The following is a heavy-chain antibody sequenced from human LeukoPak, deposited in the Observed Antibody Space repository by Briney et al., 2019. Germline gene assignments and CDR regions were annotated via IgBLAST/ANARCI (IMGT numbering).Heavy chain of an antibody. CDR3: ARALFPGELDC. Sequence: SETLSLICTVSGVSISSSSYYWGWIRQPPGKGLEWIGSIYYSGSTYYNPSLKSRVTISVDTSKNQFSLKLSSVTAADTAVYYCARALFPGELDCWGQGTLVTVSS. V-gene: IGHV4-39*07. D-gene: IGHD2-21*01. J-gene: IGHJ4*02. CDR2: IYYSGST. CDR1: GVSISSSSYY.